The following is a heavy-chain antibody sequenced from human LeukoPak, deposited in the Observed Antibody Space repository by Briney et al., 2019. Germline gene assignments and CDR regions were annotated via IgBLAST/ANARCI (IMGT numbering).Heavy chain of an antibody. J-gene: IGHJ5*02. V-gene: IGHV3-23*01. Sequence: QAGGSLRLSCEASGFTFSTFAMIWVRQPPGKGLEWVSSIFPSGGEIHYADSVKGRFTISRDNSKNTLYLQMNSLRAEDTAVYYCAKTPYSSSSRGGVRTWGQGTLVTVSS. D-gene: IGHD6-6*01. CDR2: IFPSGGEI. CDR3: AKTPYSSSSRGGVRT. CDR1: GFTFSTFA.